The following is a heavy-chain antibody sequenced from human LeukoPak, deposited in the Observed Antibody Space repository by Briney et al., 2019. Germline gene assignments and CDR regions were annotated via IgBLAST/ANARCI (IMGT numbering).Heavy chain of an antibody. J-gene: IGHJ3*02. D-gene: IGHD2-2*02. V-gene: IGHV4-34*01. CDR1: GGSFSGYY. Sequence: SETLSLTCAVYGGSFSGYYWSWIRQRPGKGLEWIGEINHSGSTNYNPSLKSRVTISVDTSKNQFSLKLSSVTAADTAVYYCASFQLIVVVPAAIEVGAFDIWGQGTMVTVSS. CDR2: INHSGST. CDR3: ASFQLIVVVPAAIEVGAFDI.